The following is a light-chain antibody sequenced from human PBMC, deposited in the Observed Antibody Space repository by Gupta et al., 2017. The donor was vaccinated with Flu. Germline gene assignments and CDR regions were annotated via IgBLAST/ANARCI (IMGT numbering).Light chain of an antibody. Sequence: GSPGHSVTISCGGASSDVGSNNYVSWYQQYPGKAPKLLIYEVSKRPSGVPERFSGSKSGNTASLTVSGLQAEDEAEYFCSSYTGRNTLVFGGGTKLTVL. CDR2: EVS. V-gene: IGLV2-8*01. CDR1: SSDVGSNNY. J-gene: IGLJ2*01. CDR3: SSYTGRNTLV.